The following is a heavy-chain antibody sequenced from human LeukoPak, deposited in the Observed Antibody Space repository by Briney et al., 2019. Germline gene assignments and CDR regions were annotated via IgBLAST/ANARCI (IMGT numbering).Heavy chain of an antibody. CDR3: AKDLDGDSNY. V-gene: IGHV3-30-3*01. J-gene: IGHJ4*02. CDR2: ISYDGSNK. Sequence: SGGSLRLSCAASGFTFSSYAMHWVRQAPGKGLEWVAVISYDGSNKYYADSVKGRFTISRDNSKSTLYLQMNSLRAEDTAVYYCAKDLDGDSNYWGQGTLVTVSS. CDR1: GFTFSSYA. D-gene: IGHD2-21*01.